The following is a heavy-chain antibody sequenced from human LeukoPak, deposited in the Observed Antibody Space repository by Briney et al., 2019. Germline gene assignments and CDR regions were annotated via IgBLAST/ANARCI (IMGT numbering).Heavy chain of an antibody. CDR3: VREIGRPKTFYFHS. V-gene: IGHV3-21*01. CDR2: ISENI. J-gene: IGHJ4*02. CDR1: GFVFSRDN. Sequence: PGGSLRLSCTASGFVFSRDNMNWVRQAPGKGLEWVSHISENIYHADSVRGRFTISRDNAKNLLYLQMSNLRAEDTAVYYCVREIGRPKTFYFHSWGRGTLVIVSS.